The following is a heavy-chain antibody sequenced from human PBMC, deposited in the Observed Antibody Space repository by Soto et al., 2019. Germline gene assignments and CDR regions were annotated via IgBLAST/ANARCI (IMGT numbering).Heavy chain of an antibody. V-gene: IGHV3-7*01. CDR3: ARESPNCSGGSCYLSYFDY. CDR1: GFTFSSYW. CDR2: IKQDGSEK. J-gene: IGHJ4*02. Sequence: GGSLRLSCAASGFTFSSYWMSWVRQAPGKGLEWVANIKQDGSEKYYVDSVKGRFTISRDNAKNSLYLQMNSLRAEDTAVYYCARESPNCSGGSCYLSYFDYWGQGTLVTVSS. D-gene: IGHD2-15*01.